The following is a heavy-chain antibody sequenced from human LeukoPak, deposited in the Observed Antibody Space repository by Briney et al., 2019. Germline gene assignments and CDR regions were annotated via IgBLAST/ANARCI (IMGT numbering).Heavy chain of an antibody. CDR3: AREGPWPVFDY. Sequence: PGGSLRLSCAASGFTFSSYAMHWVRQAPGKGLEWVAVISYDGSNKYYADSVKGRFTISRDNSKNTLYLQMNSLRAEDTAVYYCAREGPWPVFDYWGQGTLVTVSS. J-gene: IGHJ4*02. CDR1: GFTFSSYA. D-gene: IGHD6-19*01. V-gene: IGHV3-30-3*01. CDR2: ISYDGSNK.